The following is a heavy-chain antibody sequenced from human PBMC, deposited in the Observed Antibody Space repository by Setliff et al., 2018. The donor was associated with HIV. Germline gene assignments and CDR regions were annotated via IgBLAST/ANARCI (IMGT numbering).Heavy chain of an antibody. V-gene: IGHV3-7*03. CDR3: ARDPDNRGWYDVDY. CDR1: GFTFTYW. CDR2: INRDGSDK. J-gene: IGHJ4*02. Sequence: PGGSLRLSCVTSGFTFTYWMIWVRQAPGKGLEWVANINRDGSDKYYGDSVKGRFTVSRDNAKNSLYLQMSSLRPDDTAIYYCARDPDNRGWYDVDYWGQGTLVTVSS. D-gene: IGHD6-19*01.